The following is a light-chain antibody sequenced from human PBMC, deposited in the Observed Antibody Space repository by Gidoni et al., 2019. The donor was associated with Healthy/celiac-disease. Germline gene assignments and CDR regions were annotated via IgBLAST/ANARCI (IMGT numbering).Light chain of an antibody. CDR2: DAS. CDR3: V. CDR1: QDISNY. J-gene: IGKJ3*01. V-gene: IGKV1-33*01. Sequence: DIQMTQSPSSLSASVGDRVTITCQASQDISNYLNWYQQKPGKAPKLLIYDASNLETGVPSRFSGSGSGKDFTFTISSLQPEDIATYPRVLGPGTKVDIK.